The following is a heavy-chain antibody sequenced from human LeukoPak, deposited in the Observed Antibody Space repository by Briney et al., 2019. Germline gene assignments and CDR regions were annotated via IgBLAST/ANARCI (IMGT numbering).Heavy chain of an antibody. V-gene: IGHV1-2*02. CDR1: GYTFNGYY. CDR3: ARDSSGY. Sequence: ASVKVSCKASGYTFNGYYMFWVRQAPGQGLEWMGWINPNSGGTNYAQEFQGRVTMTRDTSISTAYMELSRLRSDDTAVYYCARDSSGYWGQGTLVTVSS. D-gene: IGHD6-25*01. J-gene: IGHJ4*02. CDR2: INPNSGGT.